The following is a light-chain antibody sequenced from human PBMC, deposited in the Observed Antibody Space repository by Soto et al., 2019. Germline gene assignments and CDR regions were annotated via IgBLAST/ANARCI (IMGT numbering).Light chain of an antibody. CDR3: QQYGRSPHLYT. J-gene: IGKJ2*01. CDR2: GAS. V-gene: IGKV3-20*01. CDR1: QSVSSNY. Sequence: EIVLTQSPGTLSLSPGERATLSCRTSQSVSSNYLAWYQQKPSQTPRLLIYGASSRATGIPDRFSGSGSGTDFTLPISRREAEDFAVYYCQQYGRSPHLYTFGQGNKLEIK.